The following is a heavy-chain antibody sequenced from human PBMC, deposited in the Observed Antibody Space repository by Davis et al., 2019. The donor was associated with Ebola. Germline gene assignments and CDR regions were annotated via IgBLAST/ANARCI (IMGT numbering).Heavy chain of an antibody. J-gene: IGHJ4*02. CDR2: IIPIFGTA. V-gene: IGHV1-69*05. D-gene: IGHD3-16*01. CDR3: ARYDLGFIDY. Sequence: SVKVSCKASGGTFSSYAISWVRQAPGQGLEWMGGIIPIFGTANYAQKFQGRVTMTRDTSTSTVYMELSSLRSEDTAVYYCARYDLGFIDYWGQGTLVTVSS. CDR1: GGTFSSYA.